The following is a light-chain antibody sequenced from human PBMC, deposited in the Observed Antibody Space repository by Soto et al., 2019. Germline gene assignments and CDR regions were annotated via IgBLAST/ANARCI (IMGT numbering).Light chain of an antibody. J-gene: IGKJ2*01. Sequence: DIQMTQSPSTLSASAGARVTITCRSSQTVRGWLAWYKQKPGKPPKPLIFDASNFQSGVPSRFSGSGSGTEFTLTISSVQPDDSATYFCLQYSGFPYTFGQGTKVDIK. CDR1: QTVRGW. V-gene: IGKV1-5*01. CDR2: DAS. CDR3: LQYSGFPYT.